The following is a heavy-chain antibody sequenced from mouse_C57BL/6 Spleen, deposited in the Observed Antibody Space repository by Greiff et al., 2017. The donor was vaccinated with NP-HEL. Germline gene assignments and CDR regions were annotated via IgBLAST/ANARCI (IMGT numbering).Heavy chain of an antibody. D-gene: IGHD2-4*01. CDR2: INYDGSST. V-gene: IGHV5-16*01. J-gene: IGHJ3*01. Sequence: EVKLVESAGGLVQPGSSVKLSCTASGFTFSDYYMAWVRQVPEKGLEWVANINYDGSSTYYLDSLKSRFIISRDNAKNILYLQMSSLKSEDTASYYCARYDYGSPFAYWGQGTLVTVSA. CDR1: GFTFSDYY. CDR3: ARYDYGSPFAY.